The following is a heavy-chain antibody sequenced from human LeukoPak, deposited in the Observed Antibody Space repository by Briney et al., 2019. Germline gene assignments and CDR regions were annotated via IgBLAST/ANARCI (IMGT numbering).Heavy chain of an antibody. V-gene: IGHV4-59*11. Sequence: SETLSLTCTVSGGSISSHYWSWIRQPPGKGLEWIGYIYYSGSTNYNPSLKSRVTISVDTSKNQFSLKLSSVTAADTAVYYCARAAIAARPFDYWGPGTLVTVSS. CDR2: IYYSGST. CDR1: GGSISSHY. J-gene: IGHJ4*02. CDR3: ARAAIAARPFDY. D-gene: IGHD6-6*01.